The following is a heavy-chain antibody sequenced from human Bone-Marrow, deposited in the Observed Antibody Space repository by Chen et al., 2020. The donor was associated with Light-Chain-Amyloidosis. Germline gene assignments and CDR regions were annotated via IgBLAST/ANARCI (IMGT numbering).Heavy chain of an antibody. J-gene: IGHJ4*02. Sequence: QLQLQESGPGLVKPSETLSLTCTVSGGSISSSSYYWGWIRQPPGKGLEWIGSIYYSGSTYYKPSRKSRVTISVDTSKNQFSLKLSSVTDADTAVYYCARARLNMVRGVAPYYFDYWGKGTLVTVSS. CDR1: GGSISSSSYY. D-gene: IGHD3-10*01. CDR2: IYYSGST. CDR3: ARARLNMVRGVAPYYFDY. V-gene: IGHV4-39*07.